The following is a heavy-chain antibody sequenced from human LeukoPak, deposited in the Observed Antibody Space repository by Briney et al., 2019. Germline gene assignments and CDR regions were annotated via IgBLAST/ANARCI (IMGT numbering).Heavy chain of an antibody. CDR2: ISYDGSNK. Sequence: PGGSLRLSCVASGFTFSSYGMHWVRQAPGKGLEWVAVISYDGSNKYYADSVKGRFTISRDNSKNTLYLQMNSLRAEDTAVYYCANHMTTVTPFDYWGQGTLVTVSS. V-gene: IGHV3-30*18. J-gene: IGHJ4*02. D-gene: IGHD4-17*01. CDR1: GFTFSSYG. CDR3: ANHMTTVTPFDY.